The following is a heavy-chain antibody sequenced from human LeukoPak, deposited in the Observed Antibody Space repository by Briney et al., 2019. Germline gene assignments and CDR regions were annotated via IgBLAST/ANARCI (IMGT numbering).Heavy chain of an antibody. J-gene: IGHJ4*02. CDR1: GGSISSYY. D-gene: IGHD1-26*01. CDR3: ARGRKVGATFGFDY. Sequence: SETLSLTCTVSGGSISSYYWSWIRQPPGKGLEWIGYIYNIGSTNYNPSLKSRVTISVDTSKNQFSLKLTSVTAADTAVCYCARGRKVGATFGFDYWGQGTLVAVSS. CDR2: IYNIGST. V-gene: IGHV4-59*01.